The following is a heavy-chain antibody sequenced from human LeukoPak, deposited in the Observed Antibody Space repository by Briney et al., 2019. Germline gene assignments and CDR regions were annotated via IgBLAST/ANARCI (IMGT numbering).Heavy chain of an antibody. CDR1: GFTFSRYW. V-gene: IGHV3-7*01. CDR2: IKQDGSER. Sequence: GGSLRLSCAASGFTFSRYWMSWVRQGPGKGLEWVANIKQDGSERYFADSVKGRFTISRDNATNSVYLQMDSLRVEDTAVYYCARGDDYTKIFDHWGQGTLVTVSS. CDR3: ARGDDYTKIFDH. J-gene: IGHJ4*02. D-gene: IGHD4-11*01.